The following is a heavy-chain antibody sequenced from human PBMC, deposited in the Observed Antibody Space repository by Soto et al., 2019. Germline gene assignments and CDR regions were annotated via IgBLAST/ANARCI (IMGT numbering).Heavy chain of an antibody. Sequence: HVQLVQSGTEVKKPGASARVSCMVSGYPFTTYYIHWVRQAPGQGLEWTGWIDPRSGGTVYEQKFQGRVTMTRDTSISTVYMDLSGLTSDDTALYYCATDDYGIFPYWGQGSLVTVSS. J-gene: IGHJ4*02. CDR1: GYPFTTYY. CDR2: IDPRSGGT. V-gene: IGHV1-2*02. D-gene: IGHD3-10*01. CDR3: ATDDYGIFPY.